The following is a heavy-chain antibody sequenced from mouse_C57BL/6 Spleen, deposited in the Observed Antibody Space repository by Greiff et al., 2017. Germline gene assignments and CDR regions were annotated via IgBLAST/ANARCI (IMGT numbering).Heavy chain of an antibody. CDR1: GYTFTSYW. CDR3: AREGDYCRRYYYAMDY. D-gene: IGHD1-1*01. J-gene: IGHJ4*01. CDR2: INPSDGGT. Sequence: QVQLQQPGTELVKPGASVKLSCKASGYTFTSYWMHWVKQRPGQGLEWIGNINPSDGGTNYNEKFKSQATLSVDKSSSTAYMQLSSLTSEDSAFYYCAREGDYCRRYYYAMDYWGQGTSVTVSS. V-gene: IGHV1-53*01.